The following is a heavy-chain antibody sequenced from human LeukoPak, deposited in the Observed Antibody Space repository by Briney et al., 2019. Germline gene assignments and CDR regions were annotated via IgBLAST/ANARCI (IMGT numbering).Heavy chain of an antibody. V-gene: IGHV4-39*01. D-gene: IGHD2-2*01. CDR3: ARRVPGRSGNWFDP. CDR2: MNYGGST. J-gene: IGHJ5*02. CDR1: GGSISNYDYF. Sequence: PSETLSLTCTVSGGSISNYDYFWGWIRQPPGKGLEWIGSMNYGGSTHDNPSLKSRVTISVDTSKNQVSLKLSSVTAADTAVYYCARRVPGRSGNWFDPWGQGTLVTVSS.